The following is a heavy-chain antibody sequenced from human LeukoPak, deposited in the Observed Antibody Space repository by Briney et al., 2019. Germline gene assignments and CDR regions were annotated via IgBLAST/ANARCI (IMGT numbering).Heavy chain of an antibody. CDR2: IKSKSDGGTI. J-gene: IGHJ4*02. V-gene: IGHV3-15*07. CDR3: ATTRTY. CDR1: GFTFSSTW. Sequence: GGSLRLSCAASGFTFSSTWMNWVRQAPGKGLEWVGRIKSKSDGGTIDYAAPVKGRFTISRDDSKNTLYLQMHSLTTEDTAVYYCATTRTYWGQGTLVTVSS.